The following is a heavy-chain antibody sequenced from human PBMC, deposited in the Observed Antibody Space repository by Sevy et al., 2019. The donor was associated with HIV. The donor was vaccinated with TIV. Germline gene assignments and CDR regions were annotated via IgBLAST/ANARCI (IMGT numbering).Heavy chain of an antibody. Sequence: GGSLRLSCAASGFAFGDLYMDWVRQAPGKGLEWVGRIRNKPKSYTTEYAASVKGRFTISRDDSRNSLYLQMNSLKTEDMAVYYCAAVAANKGYFDIWGRGSLVTVSS. D-gene: IGHD6-19*01. CDR1: GFAFGDLY. V-gene: IGHV3-72*01. CDR3: AAVAANKGYFDI. J-gene: IGHJ2*01. CDR2: IRNKPKSYTT.